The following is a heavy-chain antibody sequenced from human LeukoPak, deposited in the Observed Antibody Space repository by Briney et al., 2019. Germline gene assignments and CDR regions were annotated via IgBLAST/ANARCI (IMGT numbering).Heavy chain of an antibody. CDR1: GFTFSSYA. D-gene: IGHD3/OR15-3a*01. Sequence: GGSLRLSCAASGFTFSSYAMSWVRQAPGKGLEWVSAISGSGSSTYYADSVKGRFTISRDNSKNTLYLQLNSLRAEDTAVYYCATDGQVWFQGGLDYWGQGTLVTISS. V-gene: IGHV3-23*01. J-gene: IGHJ4*02. CDR3: ATDGQVWFQGGLDY. CDR2: ISGSGSST.